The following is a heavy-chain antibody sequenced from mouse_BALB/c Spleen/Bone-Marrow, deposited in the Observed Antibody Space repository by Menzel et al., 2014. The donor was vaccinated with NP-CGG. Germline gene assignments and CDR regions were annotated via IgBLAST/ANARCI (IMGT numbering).Heavy chain of an antibody. CDR3: ARCYYYGISYYFDY. Sequence: VQLQQSGPELVRPGVSMKISCKGSGYTFTEYAMHWVKQSHAKSLEWIGVINPYNGETNYNQKFKDKATMTVDKSSSTAYMELARLTSGDSAIYYCARCYYYGISYYFDYWGQGTTLTVSS. CDR1: GYTFTEYA. V-gene: IGHV1-67*01. D-gene: IGHD1-1*01. CDR2: INPYNGET. J-gene: IGHJ2*01.